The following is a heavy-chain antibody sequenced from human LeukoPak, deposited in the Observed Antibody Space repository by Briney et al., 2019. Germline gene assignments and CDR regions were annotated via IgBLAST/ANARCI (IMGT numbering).Heavy chain of an antibody. Sequence: SETLSLICSVSGASVNYYYWTWIRQPAGKGLEWIGRLYNGTVSYNPSLKSRVTMSADTSKNQFSLRLTSVTAADTAVYCAREAGDIVTVPGVMDYFYYYMDVWGKGTAVIVSS. V-gene: IGHV4-4*07. CDR2: LYNGTV. CDR1: GASVNYYY. J-gene: IGHJ6*03. D-gene: IGHD2-2*01. CDR3: AREAGDIVTVPGVMDYFYYYMDV.